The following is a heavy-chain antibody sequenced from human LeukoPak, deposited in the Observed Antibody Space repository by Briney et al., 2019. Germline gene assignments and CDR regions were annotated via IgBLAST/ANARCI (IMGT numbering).Heavy chain of an antibody. CDR1: GFTVSGSH. CDR2: MYTGGTT. D-gene: IGHD3-16*01. Sequence: GGSLRLSCAASGFTVSGSHMSWVRQAPGKGLEWVSAMYTGGTTYYADSVTGRFTISRDNSKNTLYLHMNSLRAEDTAVYYCAKDEATSGGGLASWGQGTLVSVSS. CDR3: AKDEATSGGGLAS. V-gene: IGHV3-53*01. J-gene: IGHJ4*02.